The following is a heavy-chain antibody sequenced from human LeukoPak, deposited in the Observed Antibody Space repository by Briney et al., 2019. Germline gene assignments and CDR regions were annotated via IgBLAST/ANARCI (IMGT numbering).Heavy chain of an antibody. CDR1: GGTFSSYA. J-gene: IGHJ4*02. D-gene: IGHD5-12*01. Sequence: SVKVSCKASGGTFSSYAISWVRQAPGQGLEWMGGIIPIFGTANYAQKFQGRVTITADESTSTAYMELSSLRSEDTAVYYCAREKHMVATGYYFDYWGQGTLVTVSS. CDR2: IIPIFGTA. V-gene: IGHV1-69*01. CDR3: AREKHMVATGYYFDY.